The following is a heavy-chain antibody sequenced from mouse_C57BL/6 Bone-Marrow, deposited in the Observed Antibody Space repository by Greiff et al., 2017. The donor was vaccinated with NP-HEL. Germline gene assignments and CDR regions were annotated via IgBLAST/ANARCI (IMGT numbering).Heavy chain of an antibody. D-gene: IGHD1-1*01. J-gene: IGHJ1*03. CDR2: IRNKANGYTT. CDR3: ARPEDYGSSFVWYFDV. Sequence: EVQVVESGGGLVQPGGSLSLSCAASGFTFTDYYMSWVRQPPGKALEWLGFIRNKANGYTTEYSASVKGRFTISRDNSQSILYLQMNALRAEDSATYYCARPEDYGSSFVWYFDVWGTGTTVTVSS. V-gene: IGHV7-3*01. CDR1: GFTFTDYY.